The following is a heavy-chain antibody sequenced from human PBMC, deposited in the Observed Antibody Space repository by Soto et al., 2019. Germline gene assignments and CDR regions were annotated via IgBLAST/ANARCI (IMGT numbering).Heavy chain of an antibody. CDR3: AGDITPPDS. CDR1: GYTFTSYG. J-gene: IGHJ5*01. Sequence: QVQLVQSGAEVKKPGASVKVSCKASGYTFTSYGISWVRQAPGQGLEWMGWISAYNGNTNYAQKLKGRVTMTTDTSPGTAYMELRSLGSEDTAVYYCAGDITPPDSWGQGTLVTVSS. V-gene: IGHV1-18*01. CDR2: ISAYNGNT.